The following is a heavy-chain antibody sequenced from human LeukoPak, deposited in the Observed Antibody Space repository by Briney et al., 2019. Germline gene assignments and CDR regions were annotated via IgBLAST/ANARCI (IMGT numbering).Heavy chain of an antibody. J-gene: IGHJ6*02. CDR2: ISSSSSTI. CDR1: GFTFSSYS. D-gene: IGHD3-3*01. Sequence: GGSLRLSCAASGFTFSSYSMNWVRQAPGKGLEWVSYISSSSSTIYYADSVKGRFTISRDNAKNSLYLQMNSLRAEDTAVYYCARDRIFGVVNLRRYGMDVWGQGTTVTVSS. CDR3: ARDRIFGVVNLRRYGMDV. V-gene: IGHV3-48*01.